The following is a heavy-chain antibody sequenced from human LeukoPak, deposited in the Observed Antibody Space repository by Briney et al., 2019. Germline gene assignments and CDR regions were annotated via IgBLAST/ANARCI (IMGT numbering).Heavy chain of an antibody. V-gene: IGHV3-23*01. CDR1: GFTFSNSA. Sequence: PGGSLRVSCEASGFTFSNSAMSWVRQAPGKGLEWVSATTGSGGSTFYADSVRGRFIISRDNSKNTLYLQMNSLRAEDTAMYYCAKDLVRGADCWGQGTLVTVSS. J-gene: IGHJ4*02. CDR2: TTGSGGST. D-gene: IGHD3-10*01. CDR3: AKDLVRGADC.